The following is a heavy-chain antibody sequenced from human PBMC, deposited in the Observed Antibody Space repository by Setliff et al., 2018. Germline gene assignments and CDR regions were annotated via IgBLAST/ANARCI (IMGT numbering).Heavy chain of an antibody. D-gene: IGHD2-21*02. CDR3: ARNWVTAQHYYYGMDV. CDR1: GFTFSNYG. V-gene: IGHV3-33*01. Sequence: LRLSCVASGFTFSNYGIHWVRQAPGKGLEWVALIWNDGSNKFYGDSVKGRFTISRDNSKSTLYLQMDSLRAEDAAIYYCARNWVTAQHYYYGMDVWGQGTTVTVSS. CDR2: IWNDGSNK. J-gene: IGHJ6*02.